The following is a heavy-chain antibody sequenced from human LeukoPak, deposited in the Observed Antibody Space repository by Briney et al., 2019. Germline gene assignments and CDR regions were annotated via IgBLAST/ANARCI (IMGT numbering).Heavy chain of an antibody. Sequence: SETLSLTCAVSGGFISSGGYSWSWIRQPPGNGLEWIGYIYHRGSTYYNPSVKSRLTISVDRSNNQFSLKLSSVTAADTAVYYCARDNDPRYSTGDYAGFDPWGQGTLVTVSS. CDR2: IYHRGST. D-gene: IGHD2-8*02. CDR3: ARDNDPRYSTGDYAGFDP. CDR1: GGFISSGGYS. V-gene: IGHV4-30-2*01. J-gene: IGHJ5*02.